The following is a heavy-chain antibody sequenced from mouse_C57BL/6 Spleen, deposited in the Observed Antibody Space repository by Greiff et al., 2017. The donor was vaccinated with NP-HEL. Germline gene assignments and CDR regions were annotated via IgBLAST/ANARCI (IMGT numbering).Heavy chain of an antibody. V-gene: IGHV1-39*01. Sequence: VQLQQSGPELVKPGASVKISCKASGYSFTDYNMNWVKQSTGKSLEWIGVINPNCGTTGYNQKFKGKATLTVDKSSSTAYMQLNSLTSEDSAVYYCARYPPYNGYDDFDVWGQGTTVTVSS. J-gene: IGHJ1*01. D-gene: IGHD2-2*01. CDR1: GYSFTDYN. CDR3: ARYPPYNGYDDFDV. CDR2: INPNCGTT.